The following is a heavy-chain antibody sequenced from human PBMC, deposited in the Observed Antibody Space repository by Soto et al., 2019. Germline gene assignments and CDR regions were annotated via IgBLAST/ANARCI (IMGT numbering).Heavy chain of an antibody. V-gene: IGHV4-59*01. CDR2: IYYSGST. CDR3: ARGDPLLWFGEKVFYGMDV. Sequence: QVQLQESGPGLVKPSETLSLTCTVSGGSISSYYWSWIRQPPGKGLEWIGYIYYSGSTNYNPALKRRVTKSVDTTKNQFSRKLSSVTAADTAVYYCARGDPLLWFGEKVFYGMDVWGQGTTVTVSS. D-gene: IGHD3-10*01. J-gene: IGHJ6*02. CDR1: GGSISSYY.